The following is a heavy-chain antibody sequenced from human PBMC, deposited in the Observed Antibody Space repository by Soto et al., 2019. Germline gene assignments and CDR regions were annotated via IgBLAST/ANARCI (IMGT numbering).Heavy chain of an antibody. CDR3: ARRIVLMVYATRRNWFDP. Sequence: SETLSLTCAVYGGSFSGYYWSWIRQPPGKGLEWIGEINHSGSTNYNPSLKSRVTISVDTSKNQFSLKLSSVTAADTAVYYCARRIVLMVYATRRNWFDPWGQGTLVTVSS. CDR1: GGSFSGYY. D-gene: IGHD2-8*01. J-gene: IGHJ5*02. CDR2: INHSGST. V-gene: IGHV4-34*01.